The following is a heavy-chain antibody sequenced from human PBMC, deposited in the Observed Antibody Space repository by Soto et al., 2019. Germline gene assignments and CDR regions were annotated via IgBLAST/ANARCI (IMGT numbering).Heavy chain of an antibody. CDR1: GFTFSSYS. D-gene: IGHD6-19*01. CDR3: ARDQVAVAGTFDY. CDR2: ISSSSSTI. V-gene: IGHV3-48*01. Sequence: EVQLVESGGGLVQPGGSLRLSCAASGFTFSSYSMNWVRQAPGKGLEWVSYISSSSSTIYYADSVKGRFTISRDNAKNSLYLQMNSLGAEDTAVYYCARDQVAVAGTFDYWGQGTLVTVSS. J-gene: IGHJ4*02.